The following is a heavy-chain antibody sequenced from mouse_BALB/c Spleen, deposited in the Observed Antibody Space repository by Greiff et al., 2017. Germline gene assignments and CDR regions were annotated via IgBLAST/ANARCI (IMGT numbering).Heavy chain of an antibody. J-gene: IGHJ4*01. D-gene: IGHD1-1*01. CDR1: GFSLTSYG. Sequence: QVQLKQSGPGLVQPSQSLSITCTVSGFSLTSYGVHWVRQSPGKGLEWLGVIWSGGSTDYNAAFISRLSISKDNSKSQVFFKMNSLQANDTAIYYCARSLLITTVVYYAMDYWGQGTSVTVSS. CDR3: ARSLLITTVVYYAMDY. CDR2: IWSGGST. V-gene: IGHV2-2*02.